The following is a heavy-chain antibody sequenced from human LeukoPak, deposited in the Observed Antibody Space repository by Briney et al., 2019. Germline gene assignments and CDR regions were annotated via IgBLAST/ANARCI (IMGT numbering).Heavy chain of an antibody. J-gene: IGHJ4*02. CDR2: ISSSSSYI. CDR3: ATGLKNWNYDY. Sequence: GGSLRLSCAASGFTVSSNYMSWVRQAPGKGLEWVSSISSSSSYIYYADSVKGRFTISRDNSKNTLYLQMNSLRAEDTAVYYCATGLKNWNYDYWGQGTLVTVSS. CDR1: GFTVSSNY. D-gene: IGHD1-7*01. V-gene: IGHV3-21*01.